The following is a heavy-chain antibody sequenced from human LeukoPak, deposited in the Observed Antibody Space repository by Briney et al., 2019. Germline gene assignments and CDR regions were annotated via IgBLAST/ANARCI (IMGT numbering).Heavy chain of an antibody. J-gene: IGHJ4*02. CDR1: GFTFSSYA. V-gene: IGHV3-23*01. CDR3: AKDRDCTNGVCYTFGY. CDR2: INNSDGST. Sequence: GGSLRLSCAASGFTFSSYAMSWVRQVPGKGLEWVSGINNSDGSTYYADSVKGRFTISRDNSKNTLYLQMNGLRVEDTAVYYCAKDRDCTNGVCYTFGYWGQGTLVTVSS. D-gene: IGHD2-8*01.